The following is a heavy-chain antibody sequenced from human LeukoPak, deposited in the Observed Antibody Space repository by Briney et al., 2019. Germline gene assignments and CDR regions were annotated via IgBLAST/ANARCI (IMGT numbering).Heavy chain of an antibody. CDR3: AGSGSYYCFDY. D-gene: IGHD3-10*01. CDR1: GFTFSSYE. Sequence: GGSLRLSCAASGFTFSSYEMNWVRQAPGKGLEWVSYISSSGSTIYYADSVKGRFTISRDNAKNSLYLQMNSPRAEDTAVYYCAGSGSYYCFDYWGQGTLVTVSS. J-gene: IGHJ4*02. CDR2: ISSSGSTI. V-gene: IGHV3-48*03.